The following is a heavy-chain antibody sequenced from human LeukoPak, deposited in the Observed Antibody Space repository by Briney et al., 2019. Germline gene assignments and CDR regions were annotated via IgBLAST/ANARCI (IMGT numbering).Heavy chain of an antibody. V-gene: IGHV4-31*03. Sequence: PSETLSLTCTVSGGSISSGGYYWSWIRQHPGKGLEWIGYIYYSGSTYYSPSLKSRVTISVDTSKNQFSLKLSSVTAADTAVYYCARVGRAAAGIRYGMDVWGQGTTVTVS. J-gene: IGHJ6*02. CDR1: GGSISSGGYY. CDR2: IYYSGST. CDR3: ARVGRAAAGIRYGMDV. D-gene: IGHD6-13*01.